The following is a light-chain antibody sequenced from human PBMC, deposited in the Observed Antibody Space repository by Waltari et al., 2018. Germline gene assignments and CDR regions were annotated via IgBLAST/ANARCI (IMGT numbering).Light chain of an antibody. CDR1: QSVSSY. V-gene: IGKV3-11*01. J-gene: IGKJ5*01. CDR3: QQRSNWPPVT. CDR2: DAS. Sequence: LSCRASQSVSSYLAWYQQKPGQAPRLLIYDASNRATGIPARFSGSGSGTDFTLTISSLEPEDFAVYYCQQRSNWPPVTFGQGTRLEIK.